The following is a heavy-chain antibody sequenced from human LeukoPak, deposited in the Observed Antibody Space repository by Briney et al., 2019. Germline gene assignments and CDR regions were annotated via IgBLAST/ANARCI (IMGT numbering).Heavy chain of an antibody. CDR2: IKQAGYEK. CDR1: GFTFGSYW. Sequence: RGSLRLSCGASGFTFGSYWMSWVRQAPGKGLEWVASIKQAGYEKYYVDSVKGRFIISRDNAKNSLYVRMNSLRAEDTAIYYCARDGYCTGGSCYADYWGPGTLVTVSS. V-gene: IGHV3-7*03. J-gene: IGHJ4*02. CDR3: ARDGYCTGGSCYADY. D-gene: IGHD2-15*01.